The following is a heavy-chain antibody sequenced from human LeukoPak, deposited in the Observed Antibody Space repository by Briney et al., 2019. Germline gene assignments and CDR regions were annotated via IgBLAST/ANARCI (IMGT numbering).Heavy chain of an antibody. J-gene: IGHJ4*02. D-gene: IGHD1-14*01. Sequence: GGSLRLSCAASGFTFSSYGMHWVRQAPGKGLEWVSTISNSGGGTYYADSVKGRFTISRDNSENTLYLQMNSLRAEDTAVYYCAKATGYLLWGQGTLVTVSS. V-gene: IGHV3-23*01. CDR2: ISNSGGGT. CDR3: AKATGYLL. CDR1: GFTFSSYG.